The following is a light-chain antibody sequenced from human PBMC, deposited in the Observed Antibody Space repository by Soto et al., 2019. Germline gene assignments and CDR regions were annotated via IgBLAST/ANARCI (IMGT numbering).Light chain of an antibody. V-gene: IGKV2-28*01. CDR2: LGS. CDR1: QSLLHSNGYNY. J-gene: IGKJ1*01. CDR3: MQPLQSWT. Sequence: IVMTQSPLSLPVTPVEPASISCRPSQSLLHSNGYNYLDWYLQKPGQSPQLLIYLGSNRASGVPDRFSGSGSGTDFTLKSSRVEAEDVGVYYCMQPLQSWTFGQGTKVDIK.